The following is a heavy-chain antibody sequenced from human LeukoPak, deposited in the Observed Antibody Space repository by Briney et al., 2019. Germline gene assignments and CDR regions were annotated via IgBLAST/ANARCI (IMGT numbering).Heavy chain of an antibody. CDR3: ASQWELLPLDY. V-gene: IGHV4-34*01. D-gene: IGHD1-26*01. Sequence: SETLSLTCAVYGGSFSGYYWSWIRQPPGKGLEWIGEINHSGSTNYNPSLKSRVTISVDTSKNQFSLKLSSVTAADTAVYCCASQWELLPLDYWSQGTLVTVSS. CDR2: INHSGST. J-gene: IGHJ4*02. CDR1: GGSFSGYY.